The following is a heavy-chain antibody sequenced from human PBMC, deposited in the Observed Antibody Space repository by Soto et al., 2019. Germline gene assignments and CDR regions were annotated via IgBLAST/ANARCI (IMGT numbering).Heavy chain of an antibody. J-gene: IGHJ3*01. V-gene: IGHV3-30-3*01. Sequence: GGSLRLSCAASGFTFSTYAVHWVRQAPGKGLEWVSVMSYDGTKIYYTDPVKGRFTISRDNSKNTLYLQMNSLRTEDTAVYYCARGDTTTSDAFDVWGQGTMVTVSS. CDR1: GFTFSTYA. CDR2: MSYDGTKI. CDR3: ARGDTTTSDAFDV. D-gene: IGHD1-26*01.